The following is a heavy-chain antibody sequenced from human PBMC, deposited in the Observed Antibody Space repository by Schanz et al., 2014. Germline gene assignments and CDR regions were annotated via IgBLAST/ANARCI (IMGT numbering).Heavy chain of an antibody. Sequence: QVQLVQSGAEVKKPGASVKVSCKASGYTFTSHGISWVRQAPGQGLEWVGWISPYTGNTHYFDKMEGRVTMTTDTSANTAYMELRSLRSDDTAHYYCVRVPSRDVSFDLWGRGTLVTVSS. CDR1: GYTFTSHG. CDR2: ISPYTGNT. D-gene: IGHD3-16*01. J-gene: IGHJ2*01. V-gene: IGHV1-18*01. CDR3: VRVPSRDVSFDL.